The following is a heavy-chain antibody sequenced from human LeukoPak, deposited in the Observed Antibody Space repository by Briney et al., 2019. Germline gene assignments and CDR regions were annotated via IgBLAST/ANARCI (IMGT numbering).Heavy chain of an antibody. D-gene: IGHD1-26*01. V-gene: IGHV3-30*02. CDR2: IRYDGNEK. CDR1: GFTFSSYA. J-gene: IGHJ5*02. CDR3: AKDQAGA. Sequence: GGSLRLSCAASGFTFSSYAMSWVRQAPGKGLEWVAFIRYDGNEKYYADSVKGRFTISRDNSKNTLYLQMDSLRVEDTAMYYCAKDQAGAWGQGTLVTVSS.